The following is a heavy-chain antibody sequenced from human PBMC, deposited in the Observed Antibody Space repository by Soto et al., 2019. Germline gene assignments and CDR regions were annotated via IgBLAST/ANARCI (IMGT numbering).Heavy chain of an antibody. CDR2: VNGGGDIT. V-gene: IGHV3-23*01. J-gene: IGHJ6*02. CDR3: ARGHFGVTMDV. D-gene: IGHD3-3*01. Sequence: GGSLRLSCAASEFTFSSYSMIWVRQAPGKGLEWVSGVNGGGDITYYAESVKGRFTISRDNSKNTLYLQMNSLRAEDKAVFYCARGHFGVTMDVWGQGTTVTVSS. CDR1: EFTFSSYS.